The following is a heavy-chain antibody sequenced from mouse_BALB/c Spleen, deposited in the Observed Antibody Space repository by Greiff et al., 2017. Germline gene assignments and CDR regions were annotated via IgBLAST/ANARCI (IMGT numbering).Heavy chain of an antibody. J-gene: IGHJ4*01. V-gene: IGHV14-3*02. CDR1: GFNIKDTY. Sequence: GQLQQSGAELVKPGASVKLSCTASGFNIKDTYMHWVKQRPEQGLEWIGRIDPANGNTKYDPKFQGKATITADTSSNTAYLQLSSLTSEDTAVYYCARSGDPGAMDYWGQGTSVTVSS. CDR2: IDPANGNT. D-gene: IGHD3-3*01. CDR3: ARSGDPGAMDY.